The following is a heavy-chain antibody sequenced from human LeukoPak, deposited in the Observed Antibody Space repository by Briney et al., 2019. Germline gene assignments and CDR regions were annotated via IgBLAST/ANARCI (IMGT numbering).Heavy chain of an antibody. CDR2: IYGGVST. CDR3: ARETRIAVRGHYYYYGMDV. Sequence: PGGSLRLSCAASGFTFSSNYMSWVRQAPGTGLEWVSAIYGGVSTYYADSVKGRFTISRDNSKNTVYLQMNSLRAEDTAVYYCARETRIAVRGHYYYYGMDVWGQGTTVTVSS. CDR1: GFTFSSNY. J-gene: IGHJ6*02. D-gene: IGHD6-6*01. V-gene: IGHV3-66*01.